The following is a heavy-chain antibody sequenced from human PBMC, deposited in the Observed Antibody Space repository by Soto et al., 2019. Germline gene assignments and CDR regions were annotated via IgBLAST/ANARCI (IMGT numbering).Heavy chain of an antibody. CDR1: GFNVGAFA. Sequence: EVQLLESGGDLVQPGGSLRLSCAASGFNVGAFAVNWVRQAPGKGLEWVSGISVSDAFIYYADSVRGRFSISRDASENIRYLQMNSLRVDDTALYYCTRETVDGITGLEYGGPGTLVTVSS. J-gene: IGHJ4*02. CDR3: TRETVDGITGLEY. D-gene: IGHD1-20*01. CDR2: ISVSDAFI. V-gene: IGHV3-23*01.